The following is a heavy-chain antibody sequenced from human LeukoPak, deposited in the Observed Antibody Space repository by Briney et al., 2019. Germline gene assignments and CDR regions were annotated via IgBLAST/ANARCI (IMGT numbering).Heavy chain of an antibody. CDR1: GFTFSSSW. CDR2: IKADGSGK. V-gene: IGHV3-7*01. D-gene: IGHD3-10*01. CDR3: ARDRGWQQFDY. J-gene: IGHJ4*01. Sequence: GGSLRLSCVASGFTFSSSWMTWVRQAPGMGLERVANIKADGSGKYYVDSVRGRFSISRDNAKNSLYLELNSLRAEDTGVYFCARDRGWQQFDYWGQGTLVTVFS.